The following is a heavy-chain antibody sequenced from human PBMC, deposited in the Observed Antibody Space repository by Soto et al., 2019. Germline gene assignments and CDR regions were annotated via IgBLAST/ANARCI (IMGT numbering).Heavy chain of an antibody. D-gene: IGHD3-9*01. CDR1: GGSISSGGYY. V-gene: IGHV4-31*03. J-gene: IGHJ4*02. CDR2: IYDSGTT. Sequence: PSDTLSLTCTVSGGSISSGGYYWSWIRQHPGKGLEWIAYIYDSGTTYYNPSLKSRVTISVDTSKNHFSLELSSVTAADVAGYYCARDPFPLRYFDWPPLWGQGTLVTVS. CDR3: ARDPFPLRYFDWPPL.